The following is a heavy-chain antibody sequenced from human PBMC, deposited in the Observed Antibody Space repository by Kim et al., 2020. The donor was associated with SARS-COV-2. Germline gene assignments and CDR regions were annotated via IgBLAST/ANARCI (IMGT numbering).Heavy chain of an antibody. Sequence: GGSLRLSCAASGFTFSSYTMNWVRQAPEKGLEWVSTISDNGHGADTPYADSVKGRFTISRDDSRSTVFLYMDSLTDDDTAIYYCMTRLVAPFDYWGQGTLVTVSS. J-gene: IGHJ4*02. CDR2: ISDNGHGADT. CDR3: MTRLVAPFDY. V-gene: IGHV3-23*01. D-gene: IGHD2-21*01. CDR1: GFTFSSYT.